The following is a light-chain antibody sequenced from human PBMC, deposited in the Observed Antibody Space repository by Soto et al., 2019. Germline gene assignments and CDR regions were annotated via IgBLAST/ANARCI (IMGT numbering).Light chain of an antibody. CDR2: AAS. V-gene: IGKV1-39*01. Sequence: DIQMTQSPSSLSASVGDRVTITCRASQSIRSYLNWYQQKPGKGPKRLIYAASSLQSGVPSRFSGSGSGTDFTLTISSLQPEDFATYFCQQSYTTPFTFGPGTKVDI. CDR3: QQSYTTPFT. CDR1: QSIRSY. J-gene: IGKJ3*01.